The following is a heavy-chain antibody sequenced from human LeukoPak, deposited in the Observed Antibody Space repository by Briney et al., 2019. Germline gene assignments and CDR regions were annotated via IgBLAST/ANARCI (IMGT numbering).Heavy chain of an antibody. Sequence: SETLSLTCTVSGGSISSRSYYWGWIRQPPGKGLEWIGTIYYSGSTYYNPSLKSRVTISVDTSKNQFSLKLSSVTAADTAVYYCARHGMQSGYDSYYYYYYYMDAWGKGTTVSVSS. J-gene: IGHJ6*03. V-gene: IGHV4-39*01. CDR2: IYYSGST. D-gene: IGHD5-12*01. CDR3: ARHGMQSGYDSYYYYYYYMDA. CDR1: GGSISSRSYY.